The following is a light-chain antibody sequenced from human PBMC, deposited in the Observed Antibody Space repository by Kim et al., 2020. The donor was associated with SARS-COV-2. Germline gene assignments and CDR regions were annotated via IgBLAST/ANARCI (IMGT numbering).Light chain of an antibody. V-gene: IGKV3-20*01. CDR2: GAH. CDR1: QSVSRNY. Sequence: EIVLTQSPGSLSLSPGERATLSCRASQSVSRNYLAWYQQKPGQAPRLLIHGAHNRATGIPDRFNGSGSGADFTLAISRLEPEDFAVYYCQQYGGSPWTFGRGTKV. CDR3: QQYGGSPWT. J-gene: IGKJ1*01.